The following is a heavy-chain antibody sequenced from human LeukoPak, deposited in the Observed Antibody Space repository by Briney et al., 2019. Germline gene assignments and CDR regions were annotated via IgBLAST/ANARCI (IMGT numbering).Heavy chain of an antibody. CDR3: ARSRYDSSGYYGIIGN. CDR2: IRYDGISK. J-gene: IGHJ4*02. Sequence: GGSLRLSCAASGFTFSSYGMHWVRQAPGKGLEWVAFIRYDGISKYYADSVKGRFTISRDNSKNTLYLQMNSLRAEDTAVYYCARSRYDSSGYYGIIGNWGQGTLVTVSS. D-gene: IGHD3-22*01. CDR1: GFTFSSYG. V-gene: IGHV3-30*02.